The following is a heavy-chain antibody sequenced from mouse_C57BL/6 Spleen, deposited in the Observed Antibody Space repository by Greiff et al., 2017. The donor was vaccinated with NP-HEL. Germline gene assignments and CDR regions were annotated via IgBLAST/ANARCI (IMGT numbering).Heavy chain of an antibody. J-gene: IGHJ4*01. CDR2: IYPGNSDT. V-gene: IGHV1-5*01. CDR1: GYTFTSYW. D-gene: IGHD1-1*01. Sequence: EVQLQQSGTVLARPGASVKMSCKTSGYTFTSYWMHWVKQRPGPGLEWIGAIYPGNSDTSYNQKFKGKAKLTAVTSASTAYMELSSLTNEDSAVYYCTREREDYYGSRIDYAMDYWGQGTSVTVSS. CDR3: TREREDYYGSRIDYAMDY.